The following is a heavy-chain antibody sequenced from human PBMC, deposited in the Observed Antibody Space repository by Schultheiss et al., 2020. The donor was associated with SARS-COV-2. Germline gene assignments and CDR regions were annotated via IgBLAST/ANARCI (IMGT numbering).Heavy chain of an antibody. CDR1: GFTFSSYW. Sequence: GGSPRLSCAASGFTFSSYWMSWVRQAPGKGLEWVANIKQDGSEKYYVDSVKGRFTISRDNAKNSLYLQMNSLRAEDTAVYYCAKLERSSWSNAFDYWGQGTLVTVSS. CDR3: AKLERSSWSNAFDY. CDR2: IKQDGSEK. J-gene: IGHJ4*02. V-gene: IGHV3-7*03. D-gene: IGHD6-13*01.